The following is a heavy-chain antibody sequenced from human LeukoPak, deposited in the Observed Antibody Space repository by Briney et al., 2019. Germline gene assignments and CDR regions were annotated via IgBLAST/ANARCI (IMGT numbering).Heavy chain of an antibody. Sequence: SETLSLTCTVSGGSISSSSYYWGWIRQPPGKGLEWIGSIYYSGSTYYNPSLKSRVTISVDTSKNQFSMKLSSVTAADTAVYYCARGPETGTTNYWGQGTLVTVSS. CDR3: ARGPETGTTNY. D-gene: IGHD1-1*01. J-gene: IGHJ4*02. CDR2: IYYSGST. CDR1: GGSISSSSYY. V-gene: IGHV4-39*07.